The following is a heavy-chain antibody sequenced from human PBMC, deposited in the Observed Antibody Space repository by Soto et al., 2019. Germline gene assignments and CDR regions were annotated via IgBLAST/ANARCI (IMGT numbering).Heavy chain of an antibody. CDR1: GDSVSSNSAA. CDR2: TYYRSKWYN. D-gene: IGHD4-17*01. J-gene: IGHJ6*02. Sequence: PSQTLSLTCAISGDSVSSNSAAWNWIRQSPSRSLEWLGRTYYRSKWYNDYAVSVKSRITINPDTSKNQFSLQLNSVTPEDTAVYYFARENHLYGGNPGRYYYYGMDVWGQGTTVTVSS. V-gene: IGHV6-1*01. CDR3: ARENHLYGGNPGRYYYYGMDV.